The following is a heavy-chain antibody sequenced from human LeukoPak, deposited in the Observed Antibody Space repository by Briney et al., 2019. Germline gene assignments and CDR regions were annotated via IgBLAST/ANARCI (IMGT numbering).Heavy chain of an antibody. V-gene: IGHV3-21*04. CDR2: ISSSSSYI. J-gene: IGHJ4*02. CDR3: ARDQYDTWSRRGNFDS. D-gene: IGHD3-3*01. CDR1: GFTFSSYS. Sequence: GGSLRLSCAASGFTFSSYSMNWVRQAPGKGLEWVSSISSSSSYIYYADSVKGRFTIPRDNAKNSLYLQMNSLRVEDTAVFYCARDQYDTWSRRGNFDSWGQGTLVIVSS.